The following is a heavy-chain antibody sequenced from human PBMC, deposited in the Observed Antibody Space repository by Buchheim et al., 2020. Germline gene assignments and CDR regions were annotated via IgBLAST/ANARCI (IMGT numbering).Heavy chain of an antibody. CDR1: GFTFSSYG. D-gene: IGHD5-18*01. J-gene: IGHJ6*02. Sequence: QVQLVESGGGVVQPGRSLRLSCAASGFTFSSYGMHWVRQAPGKGLEWVAVISYDGSNKYYADSVKGRFTISRDNSKNTLYLQMNSLRAEDTAVYYCAKGGAAMVFYYYGMDVWGQGTT. CDR3: AKGGAAMVFYYYGMDV. CDR2: ISYDGSNK. V-gene: IGHV3-30*18.